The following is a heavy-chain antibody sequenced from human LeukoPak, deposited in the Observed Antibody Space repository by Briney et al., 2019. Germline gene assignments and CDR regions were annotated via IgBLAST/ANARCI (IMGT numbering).Heavy chain of an antibody. D-gene: IGHD1-26*01. Sequence: SVKVSCKASGGASSSYTISWVRQAPGQGLEWMGRIIPILGIANYAQKFQGRVTITADKSTSTAYMELISLRSEDTAVYYCARSLRSGSYVNYWGQGTLVTVSS. J-gene: IGHJ4*02. CDR1: GGASSSYT. V-gene: IGHV1-69*02. CDR3: ARSLRSGSYVNY. CDR2: IIPILGIA.